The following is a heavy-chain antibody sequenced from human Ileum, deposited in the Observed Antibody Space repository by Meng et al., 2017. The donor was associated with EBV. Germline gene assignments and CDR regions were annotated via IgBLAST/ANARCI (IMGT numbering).Heavy chain of an antibody. Sequence: QVQLQGSGPGLLKPSGTLSLTCGVVGDSIISTDTWWIWARQPPGKGLEWIGEIFHAGNTNYNPSLKSQVTMSVDTSKNQFSLNLSSVTAADSAVYYCARGSHYTWDVWGQGTLVTVSS. V-gene: IGHV4-4*02. CDR1: GDSIISTDTW. D-gene: IGHD3-16*01. CDR2: IFHAGNT. CDR3: ARGSHYTWDV. J-gene: IGHJ4*02.